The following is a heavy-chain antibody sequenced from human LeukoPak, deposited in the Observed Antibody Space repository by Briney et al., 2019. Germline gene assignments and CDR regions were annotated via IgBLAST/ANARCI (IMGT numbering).Heavy chain of an antibody. CDR2: ISSSSSYI. V-gene: IGHV3-21*01. J-gene: IGHJ4*02. CDR3: AREAARIPYEFDY. CDR1: GFTFSSYS. D-gene: IGHD5-12*01. Sequence: PGGSLRLSCAASGFTFSSYSMNWVRQAPGKGLERVSSISSSSSYIYYADSVKGRFTISRDNAKNSLYLQMNSLRVEDTAVYYCAREAARIPYEFDYWGQGTLVTVSS.